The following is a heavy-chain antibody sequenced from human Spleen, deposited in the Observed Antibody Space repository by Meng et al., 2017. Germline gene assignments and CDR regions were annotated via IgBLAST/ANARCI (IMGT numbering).Heavy chain of an antibody. Sequence: SETLSLTCTVSGGSISSYYWSWIRQPPGKGLEWIGYIYYSGSTNYNPSLKSRVTISVDTSKNQFSLKLSSVTAADTAVYYCARITLTGYYNYYGMDVWGQGTTVTVSS. CDR2: IYYSGST. CDR3: ARITLTGYYNYYGMDV. CDR1: GGSISSYY. D-gene: IGHD3-9*01. J-gene: IGHJ6*02. V-gene: IGHV4-59*01.